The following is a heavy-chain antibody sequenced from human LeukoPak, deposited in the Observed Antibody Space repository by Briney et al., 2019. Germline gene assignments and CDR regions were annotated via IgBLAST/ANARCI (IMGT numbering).Heavy chain of an antibody. V-gene: IGHV3-30-3*01. J-gene: IGHJ4*02. D-gene: IGHD3-16*01. Sequence: PGGSLRLSCAASGFTFSSYAMHWVRQAPGKGLEWVAVISYDGSNKYYADSVKGRFTISRDNSKNTLYLQMNSLRAEDTAVYYCARSLPRTRVGGDYWGQGTLVTVSS. CDR1: GFTFSSYA. CDR3: ARSLPRTRVGGDY. CDR2: ISYDGSNK.